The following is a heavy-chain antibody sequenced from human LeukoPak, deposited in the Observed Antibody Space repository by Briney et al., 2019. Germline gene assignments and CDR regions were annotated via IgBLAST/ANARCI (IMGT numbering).Heavy chain of an antibody. CDR3: ARRRDGYFDY. CDR1: GFTFSSYG. CDR2: ISGSGGST. V-gene: IGHV3-23*01. J-gene: IGHJ4*02. Sequence: GGSLRLSCAASGFTFSSYGMNWVRQAPGKGLEWVSGISGSGGSTYCADSVKGRFTISRDNSKNTLDLQMNSLRAEDTAVYYCARRRDGYFDYWGQGTLVTVSS. D-gene: IGHD4-17*01.